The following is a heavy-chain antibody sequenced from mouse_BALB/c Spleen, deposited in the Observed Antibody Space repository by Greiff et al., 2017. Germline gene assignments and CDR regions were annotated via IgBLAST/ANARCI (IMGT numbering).Heavy chain of an antibody. CDR2: ISYSGST. V-gene: IGHV3-8*02. CDR1: GDSITSGY. J-gene: IGHJ3*01. Sequence: EVKLQESGPSLVKPSQTLSLTCSVTGDSITSGYWNWIRKFPGNKLEYMGYISYSGSTYYNPSLKSRISITRDTSKNQYYLQLNSVTTEDTATYYCARGELGPSWFAYWGQGTLVTVSA. D-gene: IGHD4-1*01. CDR3: ARGELGPSWFAY.